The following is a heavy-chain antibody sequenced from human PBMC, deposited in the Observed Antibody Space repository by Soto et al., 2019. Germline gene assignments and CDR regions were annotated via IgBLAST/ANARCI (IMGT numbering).Heavy chain of an antibody. D-gene: IGHD5-12*01. Sequence: EVHLLQSGGDLVQPGGSLRLSCAASGFTFSGYAMSWVRQAPGKGLEWVSGISNSGGSTFYADSVKGRFTISRDNSENPLYLKKTALKDEDPPVFFCARARAGGWITPGSPPGAQGPRV. CDR1: GFTFSGYA. J-gene: IGHJ1*01. CDR2: ISNSGGST. CDR3: ARARAGGWITPGSPP. V-gene: IGHV3-23*01.